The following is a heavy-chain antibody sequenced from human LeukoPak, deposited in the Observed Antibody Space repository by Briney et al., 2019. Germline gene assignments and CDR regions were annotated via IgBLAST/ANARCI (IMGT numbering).Heavy chain of an antibody. D-gene: IGHD1-1*01. CDR1: GGSFSRYY. Sequence: SETLSLTCAVYGGSFSRYYWSWIRQSPGKGPEWIAEINHRGDTNYNPSVKSRVTISVDTSKNQFSLKVTPLTAADTAVYFCARGPTISETGYFDYWGQETLVTVSS. V-gene: IGHV4-34*01. CDR3: ARGPTISETGYFDY. CDR2: INHRGDT. J-gene: IGHJ4*03.